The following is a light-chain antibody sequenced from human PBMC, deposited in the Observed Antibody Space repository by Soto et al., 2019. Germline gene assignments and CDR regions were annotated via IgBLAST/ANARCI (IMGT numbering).Light chain of an antibody. CDR1: QYLXIDY. Sequence: DIVVTQCPGTLSLSPGYSATLSCRDSQYLXIDYVALFQQKPGQAPRLLXDGASNMATDSPDRLSGSGSGTDFTLTISRLEPKDFAAYYCQQYGSAPWTFGRGTKVDIK. V-gene: IGKV3-20*01. CDR3: QQYGSAPWT. J-gene: IGKJ1*01. CDR2: GAS.